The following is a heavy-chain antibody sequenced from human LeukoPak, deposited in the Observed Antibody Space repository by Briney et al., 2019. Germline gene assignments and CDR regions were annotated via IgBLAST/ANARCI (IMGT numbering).Heavy chain of an antibody. CDR3: ARDYTGYFP. CDR1: GFTFSSYA. V-gene: IGHV3-23*01. J-gene: IGHJ5*02. CDR2: VSANGGTT. D-gene: IGHD3-9*01. Sequence: GGSLRLSCAASGFTFSSYAMSWVRQAPGKGLEWVSAVSANGGTTHYADSVKGRFTTSRDNSKNTLSLQMNSLRAEDTAVYYCARDYTGYFPWGQGTLVIVSS.